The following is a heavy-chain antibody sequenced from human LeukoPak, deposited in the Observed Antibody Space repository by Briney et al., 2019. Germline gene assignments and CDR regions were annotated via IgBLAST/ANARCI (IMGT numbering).Heavy chain of an antibody. D-gene: IGHD3-10*01. CDR3: AKAHYYGSGSHSPSLRPIDY. CDR1: GFTFSSYA. CDR2: ISNSGVTT. Sequence: RTGGSLRLSCAASGFTFSSYAMTWVRQAPGKGLEWVSVISNSGVTTYYADSLKGRFTISRDNSKNTLYLQMNSLRAEDTAIYYCAKAHYYGSGSHSPSLRPIDYWGQGTLVTVSS. J-gene: IGHJ4*02. V-gene: IGHV3-23*01.